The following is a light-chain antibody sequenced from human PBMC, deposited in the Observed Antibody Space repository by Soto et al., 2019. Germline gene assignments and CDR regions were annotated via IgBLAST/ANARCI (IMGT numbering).Light chain of an antibody. CDR1: QSVSNY. J-gene: IGKJ2*01. CDR2: GAS. V-gene: IGKV3-11*01. CDR3: QHRGEWPRT. Sequence: EIVFTQSPATLSLSPWERATLSCRASQSVSNYLAWYQQKPGQAPMLLIYGASNSATGIPARFTGSGSGTDFTLTISSLDPEDFAVYYCQHRGEWPRTFGQGTKLEIK.